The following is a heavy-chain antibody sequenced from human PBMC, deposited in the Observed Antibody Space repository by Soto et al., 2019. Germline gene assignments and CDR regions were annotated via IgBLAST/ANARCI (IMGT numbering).Heavy chain of an antibody. CDR2: TYYRSRWYN. CDR3: AGTTSHQWYYMDV. D-gene: IGHD1-7*01. CDR1: GDSVSSNRAA. Sequence: SPTLSLTCAISGDSVSSNRAAWNWIRLSPSRGLEWLARTYYRSRWYNDYAVSVRSRITVNPDTSKNQFSLQLTSVTPEDTAVYYCAGTTSHQWYYMDVWGKGTTVTSP. J-gene: IGHJ6*03. V-gene: IGHV6-1*01.